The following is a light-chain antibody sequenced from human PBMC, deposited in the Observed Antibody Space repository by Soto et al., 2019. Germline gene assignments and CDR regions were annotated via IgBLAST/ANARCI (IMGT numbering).Light chain of an antibody. CDR3: QHRSSWPRT. Sequence: EIVLTQSPATLSLSPGARATLSCRASQSVGSSLAWYQQKPGQAPKLLIYDASNRATGIPARFSGSGSGTDFTLTISSLEPEDFAVYYCQHRSSWPRTFGPGTKVDFK. CDR2: DAS. V-gene: IGKV3-11*01. J-gene: IGKJ3*01. CDR1: QSVGSS.